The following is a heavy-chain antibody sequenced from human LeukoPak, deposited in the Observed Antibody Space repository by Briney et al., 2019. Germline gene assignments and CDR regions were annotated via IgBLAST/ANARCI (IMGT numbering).Heavy chain of an antibody. CDR3: ARHSYDSGAYVDY. Sequence: PGGSLRLSCAASGCTFSRYWVLWVRQAPGKGLEGVANINQDGSEKHYMDSVKRRFTISRDNAKNSLFLKLNSLRAEDTAVYYCARHSYDSGAYVDYWGQGTLVTVSS. CDR2: INQDGSEK. D-gene: IGHD3-22*01. J-gene: IGHJ4*02. CDR1: GCTFSRYW. V-gene: IGHV3-7*02.